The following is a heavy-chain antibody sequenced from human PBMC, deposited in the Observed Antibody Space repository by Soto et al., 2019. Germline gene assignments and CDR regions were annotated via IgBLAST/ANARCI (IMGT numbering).Heavy chain of an antibody. CDR1: GYSFTNYD. V-gene: IGHV1-8*01. J-gene: IGHJ4*02. CDR3: AGGGGGRWYSDDY. CDR2: VNPNTGKT. D-gene: IGHD6-13*01. Sequence: QVQLVQSGAEVRKPGASVRVSCKASGYSFTNYDINWVRQATGQGLEWMGWVNPNTGKTGYAQKFREKVTKTRNTSINKAYIGIRGLTPDEPAVYYCAGGGGGRWYSDDYWGQGTLVAVSS.